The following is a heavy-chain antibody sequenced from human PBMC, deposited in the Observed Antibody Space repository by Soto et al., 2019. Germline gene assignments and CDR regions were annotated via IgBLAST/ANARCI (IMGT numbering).Heavy chain of an antibody. CDR1: GYTFTSYG. V-gene: IGHV1-18*01. Sequence: ASVKVSCKASGYTFTSYGISWVRQAPGQGLEWMGWISAYNGNTNYAQKLQGRVTMTTDTSTSIAYMELRSLRSDDTAVYYCARKDYYDSSGYRRDFDYWGQGTLVTVSS. CDR3: ARKDYYDSSGYRRDFDY. J-gene: IGHJ4*02. CDR2: ISAYNGNT. D-gene: IGHD3-22*01.